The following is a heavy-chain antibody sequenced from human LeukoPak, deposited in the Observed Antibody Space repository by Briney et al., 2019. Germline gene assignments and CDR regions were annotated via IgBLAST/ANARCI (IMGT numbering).Heavy chain of an antibody. CDR2: ISGSGGST. CDR3: AMYSSGWSYFDY. Sequence: GGSLRLSCAASGFTFSSYAMSWVRQAPGKGLEWVSAISGSGGSTYYADSVKGRFTISRDNSKTTLYLQMNSLRAEDTAVYYCAMYSSGWSYFDYWGQGTLVTVSS. D-gene: IGHD6-19*01. V-gene: IGHV3-23*01. J-gene: IGHJ4*02. CDR1: GFTFSSYA.